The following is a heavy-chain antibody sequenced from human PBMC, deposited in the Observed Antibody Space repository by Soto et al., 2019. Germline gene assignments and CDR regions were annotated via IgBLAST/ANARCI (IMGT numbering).Heavy chain of an antibody. Sequence: QVQLQGSGPRLVKPSETLSLTCTVSGVSVTGGNFFWCWIRQPPGKTLEWLGCISNSETTNSNPSLRSRVTLSLDTSTNQCSLKLHSVTAADTAVYFCARGGLHLGEFSLGQFDSWGQGTLVTVSS. CDR1: GVSVTGGNFF. J-gene: IGHJ4*02. CDR2: ISNSETT. V-gene: IGHV4-61*01. D-gene: IGHD3-16*02. CDR3: ARGGLHLGEFSLGQFDS.